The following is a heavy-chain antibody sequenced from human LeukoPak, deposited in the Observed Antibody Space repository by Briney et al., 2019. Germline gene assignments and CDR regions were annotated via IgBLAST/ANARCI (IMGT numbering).Heavy chain of an antibody. J-gene: IGHJ4*02. CDR1: GFTFSSYS. CDR3: ARDPGHSSSWYYFDY. Sequence: GGSLRLSCAASGFTFSSYSMNWVRQAPGKGPEWVSSISSSSSYIYYADSVKGRFTISRDNAKNSLYLQMNSLRAEDTAVYYCARDPGHSSSWYYFDYWGQGTLVTVSS. D-gene: IGHD6-13*01. CDR2: ISSSSSYI. V-gene: IGHV3-21*01.